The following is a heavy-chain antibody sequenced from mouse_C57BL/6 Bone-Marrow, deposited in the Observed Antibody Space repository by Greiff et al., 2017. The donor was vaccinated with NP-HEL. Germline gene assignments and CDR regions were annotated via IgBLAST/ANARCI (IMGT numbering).Heavy chain of an antibody. Sequence: LMESGPELVKPGASVKISCKASGYAFSSSWMNWVKQRPGKGLEWIGRIYPGDGDTNYNGKFKGKATLTADKSSSTAYMQLSSLTSEDSAVYFCARQGGNYDYWGQGTTLTVSS. J-gene: IGHJ2*01. CDR3: ARQGGNYDY. CDR2: IYPGDGDT. V-gene: IGHV1-82*01. CDR1: GYAFSSSW. D-gene: IGHD2-1*01.